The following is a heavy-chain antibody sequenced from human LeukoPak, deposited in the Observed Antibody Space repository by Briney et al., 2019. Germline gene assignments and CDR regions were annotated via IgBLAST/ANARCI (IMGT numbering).Heavy chain of an antibody. Sequence: SGGSLRLSCAASGFTVSSNYMSWVRQAPGKGLEWVSVIYGGGSTYSADSVKGRFTISRDNSKNTVYLQMNSLRAEDTAVYYCARDGGGYSYGAYYYYGMDVWGQGTTVTVSS. CDR2: IYGGGST. CDR3: ARDGGGYSYGAYYYYGMDV. V-gene: IGHV3-66*01. J-gene: IGHJ6*02. CDR1: GFTVSSNY. D-gene: IGHD5-18*01.